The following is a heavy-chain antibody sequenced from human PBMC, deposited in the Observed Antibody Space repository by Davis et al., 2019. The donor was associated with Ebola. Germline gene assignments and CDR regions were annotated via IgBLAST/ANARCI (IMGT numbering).Heavy chain of an antibody. CDR3: ARETGDGGGMDV. Sequence: ASVKVSCKASGYTFTSYAMNWVRQAPGQGPEWMGIINPSGGSTSYAQKFQGRVTMTRDTSTSTVYMELSSLRSEDTAVYYCARETGDGGGMDVWGKGTTVTVSS. V-gene: IGHV1-46*01. CDR2: INPSGGST. CDR1: GYTFTSYA. D-gene: IGHD7-27*01. J-gene: IGHJ6*04.